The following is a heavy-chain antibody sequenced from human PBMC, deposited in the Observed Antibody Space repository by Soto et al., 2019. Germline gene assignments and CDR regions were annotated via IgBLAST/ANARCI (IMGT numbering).Heavy chain of an antibody. V-gene: IGHV4-59*08. D-gene: IGHD3-10*01. CDR1: GGSISSYY. Sequence: QVQLQESGPGLVKPSETLSLTYTVSGGSISSYYWTWIRQPPGKGLEWIGFMYNSGSTHYNPSLKSRVTISLDTSKNQLSLNLRSVTAADTAVYYCASMGYHYGSGSYPLDYWGQGTLVTVSS. CDR3: ASMGYHYGSGSYPLDY. CDR2: MYNSGST. J-gene: IGHJ4*02.